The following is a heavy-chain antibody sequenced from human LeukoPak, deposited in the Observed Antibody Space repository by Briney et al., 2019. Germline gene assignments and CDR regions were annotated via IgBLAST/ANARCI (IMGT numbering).Heavy chain of an antibody. CDR3: ARDSQWLDY. J-gene: IGHJ4*02. CDR2: ISGSGGST. CDR1: GFTFSSYA. V-gene: IGHV3-23*01. Sequence: GGSLRLSCAASGFTFSSYAMSWVRQAPGKGLEWVSAISGSGGSTYYADSVKGRFTISRDNAKNSLYLQMNSLRAEDTAVYYCARDSQWLDYWGQGTLVTVSS. D-gene: IGHD6-19*01.